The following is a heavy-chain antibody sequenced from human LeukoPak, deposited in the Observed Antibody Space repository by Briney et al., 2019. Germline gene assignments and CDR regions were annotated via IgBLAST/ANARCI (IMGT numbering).Heavy chain of an antibody. CDR1: GGSISSSSYY. D-gene: IGHD2-21*02. CDR2: IYYSGST. V-gene: IGHV4-39*07. CDR3: TLGVTDDAFDI. J-gene: IGHJ3*02. Sequence: PSETLSLTCTVSGGSISSSSYYWGWIRQPPGKGLEWIGSIYYSGSTNYNPSLKSRVTISVDTSKNQFSLKLSSVTAADTAVYYCTLGVTDDAFDIWGQGTMVTVSS.